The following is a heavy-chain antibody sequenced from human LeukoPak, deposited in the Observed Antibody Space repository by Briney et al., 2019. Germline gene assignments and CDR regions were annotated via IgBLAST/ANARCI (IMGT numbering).Heavy chain of an antibody. J-gene: IGHJ5*02. CDR3: AREVPYGDYQDGEGFDP. CDR1: GFTFSSYG. CDR2: ISFDGSNI. D-gene: IGHD4-17*01. V-gene: IGHV3-30*03. Sequence: PGRSLRLSCAASGFTFSSYGMHWVRLAPGKGLDWEAVISFDGSNIYYADSAKGRFTISRDNSKNTLYLQMNSLRAEDTALYYCAREVPYGDYQDGEGFDPWGQGTLVTVSS.